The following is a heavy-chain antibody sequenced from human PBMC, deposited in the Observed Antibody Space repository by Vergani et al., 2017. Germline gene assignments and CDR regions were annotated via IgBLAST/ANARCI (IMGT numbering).Heavy chain of an antibody. V-gene: IGHV3-23*01. CDR1: GFTFSSYA. Sequence: EVKLLESGGGLVQPGGSLRLSCAASGFTFSSYAMSWVRQAPGKGLEWVSAISGSGGSTYYADSVKGRFTISRDNSKNTLYLQMNSLRSEDTAVYYCAKVVYKSGELLWFGELTFDYWGQGTLVTVSS. CDR3: AKVVYKSGELLWFGELTFDY. CDR2: ISGSGGST. J-gene: IGHJ4*02. D-gene: IGHD3-10*01.